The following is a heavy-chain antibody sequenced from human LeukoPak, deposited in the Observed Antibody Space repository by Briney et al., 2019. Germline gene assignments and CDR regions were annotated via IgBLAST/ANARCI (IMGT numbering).Heavy chain of an antibody. CDR3: ANGGTYSSGP. V-gene: IGHV3-7*01. CDR1: GFTFSSYW. Sequence: PGGSLRLSCAASGFTFSSYWMSWVRQAPGKGLEWVANIRQDGSEKYYVDSVKGRFTISRDNAKNSLFLQINSLRAEDTAVYYCANGGTYSSGPWGQGTLVTVSS. D-gene: IGHD3-22*01. J-gene: IGHJ5*02. CDR2: IRQDGSEK.